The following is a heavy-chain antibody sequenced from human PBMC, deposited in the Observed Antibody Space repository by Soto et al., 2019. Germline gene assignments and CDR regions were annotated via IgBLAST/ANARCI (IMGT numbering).Heavy chain of an antibody. CDR2: IKSKTDGGTT. CDR3: TTTSGELLAFDI. D-gene: IGHD1-26*01. Sequence: GGSLRLSCAASGFTFSNAWMSWVRQAPGKGLEWVGRIKSKTDGGTTDYAAPVKGRFTISRDDSKNTLYLQMNSLKTEDTAVYYCTTTSGELLAFDIWGQGTMVTVSS. V-gene: IGHV3-15*01. CDR1: GFTFSNAW. J-gene: IGHJ3*02.